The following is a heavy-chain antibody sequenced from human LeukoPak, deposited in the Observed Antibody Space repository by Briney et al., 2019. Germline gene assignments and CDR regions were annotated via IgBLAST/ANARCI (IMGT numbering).Heavy chain of an antibody. CDR1: GYTFTGCY. D-gene: IGHD3-3*01. CDR2: INPNSGGT. J-gene: IGHJ4*02. CDR3: ATVGQSRRFLEWLLPVEY. V-gene: IGHV1-2*02. Sequence: ASVKVSCKASGYTFTGCYMHWLRQAPGQGLEWMGWINPNSGGTNYAQKVQGRGTMTSDTSISTAYMELSRLRSDDTAVYYCATVGQSRRFLEWLLPVEYWGQGALVTVAS.